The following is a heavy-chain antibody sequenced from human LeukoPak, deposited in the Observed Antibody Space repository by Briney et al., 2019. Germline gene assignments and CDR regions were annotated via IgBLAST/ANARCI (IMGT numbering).Heavy chain of an antibody. CDR2: IYYSGST. Sequence: PSETLSLTCTVSGGSISSSSYYWGWIRQPPGKGLEWIGSIYYSGSTYYSPSLKSRVTISVDTSKNQFSPKLSSVTAADTAVYYCARQKVGATYFDYWGQGTLVTVSS. V-gene: IGHV4-39*01. D-gene: IGHD1-26*01. CDR3: ARQKVGATYFDY. CDR1: GGSISSSSYY. J-gene: IGHJ4*02.